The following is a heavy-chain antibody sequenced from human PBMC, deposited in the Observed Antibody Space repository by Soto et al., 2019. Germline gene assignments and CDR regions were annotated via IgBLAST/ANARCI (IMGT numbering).Heavy chain of an antibody. V-gene: IGHV3-30*18. CDR3: AKEYYDFWSGYYMPDGRPTYYFDY. Sequence: QVQLVESGGGVVQPGRSLRLSCAASGFTFSSYGMHWVRQAPGKGLEWVAVISYDGSNKYYADSVKGRFTISRDNSKNTLYLQMNSLRAEDTAVYYCAKEYYDFWSGYYMPDGRPTYYFDYWGQGTLVTVSS. CDR2: ISYDGSNK. D-gene: IGHD3-3*01. J-gene: IGHJ4*02. CDR1: GFTFSSYG.